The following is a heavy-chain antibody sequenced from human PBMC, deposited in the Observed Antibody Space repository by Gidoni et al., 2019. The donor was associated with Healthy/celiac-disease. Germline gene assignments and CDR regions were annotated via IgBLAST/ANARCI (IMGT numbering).Heavy chain of an antibody. D-gene: IGHD3-10*01. CDR2: IKQDGSEK. CDR3: ARDRRSSYPEEDY. V-gene: IGHV3-7*01. CDR1: GFTFSSYW. J-gene: IGHJ4*02. Sequence: EVQLVESGGGLIQPGGSLRLSCAASGFTFSSYWMSWVRQAPGKGLEWVANIKQDGSEKYYVDSVKGRFTISRDNAKNSLYLQMNSLRAEDTAVYYCARDRRSSYPEEDYWGQGTLVTVSS.